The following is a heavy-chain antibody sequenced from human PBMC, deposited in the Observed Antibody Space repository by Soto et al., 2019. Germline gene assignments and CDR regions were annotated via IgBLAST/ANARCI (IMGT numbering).Heavy chain of an antibody. J-gene: IGHJ4*02. CDR1: GYPFTSQY. CDR2: INPSDGKT. CDR3: GRVGQVVAGTLDS. D-gene: IGHD2-15*01. V-gene: IGHV1-46*01. Sequence: QVQLVQSGPEVKKPGAPVKIACKASGYPFTSQYIHWVRHAPGQGFQWMGIINPSDGKTTYAENFQGTITMTRDNSTSTLYLELTILTSDDTAVYYCGRVGQVVAGTLDSWGQGTLITVSS.